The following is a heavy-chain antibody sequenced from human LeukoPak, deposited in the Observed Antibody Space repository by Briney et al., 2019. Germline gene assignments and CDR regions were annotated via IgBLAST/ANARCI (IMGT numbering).Heavy chain of an antibody. J-gene: IGHJ4*02. D-gene: IGHD3-16*01. CDR2: IKSDGSST. CDR1: GFTFSSYC. V-gene: IGHV3-74*01. CDR3: AHAGGG. Sequence: GGSLRLSCAASGFTFSSYCMHWVRRAPGEGLVGVSCIKSDGSSTSHADSAKGRFTISRDNAKNTLNLQMTSLRAEDTAVYYCAHAGGGWGQGTLVTVSS.